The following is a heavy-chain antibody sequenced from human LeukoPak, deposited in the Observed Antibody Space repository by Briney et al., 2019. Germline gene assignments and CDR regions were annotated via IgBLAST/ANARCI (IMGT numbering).Heavy chain of an antibody. CDR1: GFTFSSYA. D-gene: IGHD3-9*01. V-gene: IGHV3-30-3*01. J-gene: IGHJ4*02. CDR2: ISYDGSNK. Sequence: GGSLRLSCAASGFTFSSYAMHWVRQAPGKGLEWVAVISYDGSNKYYADSVKGRFTISRDNSKNTLYLQMNSLRAEDTAVYYCAREPLGDYDILTGYYRPYYFDYWGQGTLVAVSS. CDR3: AREPLGDYDILTGYYRPYYFDY.